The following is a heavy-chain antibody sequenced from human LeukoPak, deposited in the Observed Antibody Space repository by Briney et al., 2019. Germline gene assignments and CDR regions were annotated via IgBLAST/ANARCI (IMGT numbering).Heavy chain of an antibody. CDR2: ISSSSSYI. V-gene: IGHV3-21*01. CDR1: GFTFSSHS. J-gene: IGHJ4*02. D-gene: IGHD3-10*01. Sequence: GGSLRLSCAASGFTFSSHSMNWVRQAPGKGLEWVSSISSSSSYIYYADSVKGRFTISRDNAKNSLYLQMNSLRAEDTAVYYCARDLTMVRGVPDYWGQGTLVTVSS. CDR3: ARDLTMVRGVPDY.